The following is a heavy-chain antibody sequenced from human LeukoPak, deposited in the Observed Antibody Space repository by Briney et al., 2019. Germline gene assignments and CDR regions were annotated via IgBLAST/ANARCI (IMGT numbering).Heavy chain of an antibody. CDR2: TSGSGGST. D-gene: IGHD2-15*01. V-gene: IGHV3-23*01. CDR1: GFTFSSYG. Sequence: PGGSLRLSCAASGFTFSSYGMTWVRQAPGKGLEWTSGTSGSGGSTYYANSVKGRFTISRDNSKNTLYLEMNSLRAEDTAVYYCAKNGGSQCYSHLDYWGRGSLVTVSS. CDR3: AKNGGSQCYSHLDY. J-gene: IGHJ4*02.